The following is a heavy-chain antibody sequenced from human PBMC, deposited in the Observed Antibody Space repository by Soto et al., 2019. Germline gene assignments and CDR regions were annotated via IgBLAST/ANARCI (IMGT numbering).Heavy chain of an antibody. CDR1: GFTFAAFA. V-gene: IGHV3-23*01. CDR2: ISGDGGNT. CDR3: AKDVNVWSGRQPNFFDP. D-gene: IGHD2-8*02. Sequence: EVQLLESGGGLVQPGGSLRLSCAASGFTFAAFAMMWVRQAPGKGLEWVSAISGDGGNTYYADSVKGRFTISRDNSKNTLYLQMNSLGVEDTAVYYCAKDVNVWSGRQPNFFDPWGQGTLVTVSS. J-gene: IGHJ5*02.